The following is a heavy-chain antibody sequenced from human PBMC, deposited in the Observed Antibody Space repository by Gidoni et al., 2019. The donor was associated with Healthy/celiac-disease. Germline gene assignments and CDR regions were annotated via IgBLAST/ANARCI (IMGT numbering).Heavy chain of an antibody. J-gene: IGHJ6*02. CDR3: ACSDQGYYGMDV. Sequence: EVQLVESGGGLVQPGGSLRLSCAASGFTFSDHYMDWVRQAPGKGLEWVGRTRNKANSYTTEYAASVKGRFTISRDDSKNSLNLQMNSLKTEDTAVYYCACSDQGYYGMDVWGQGTTVTVSS. V-gene: IGHV3-72*01. D-gene: IGHD3-10*02. CDR2: TRNKANSYTT. CDR1: GFTFSDHY.